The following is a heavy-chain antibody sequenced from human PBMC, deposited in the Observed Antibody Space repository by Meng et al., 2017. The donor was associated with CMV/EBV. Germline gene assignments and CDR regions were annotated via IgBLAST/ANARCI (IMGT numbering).Heavy chain of an antibody. CDR2: ISYDGSNK. D-gene: IGHD6-19*01. J-gene: IGHJ4*02. CDR3: ARAEAGMAVAGTQDY. Sequence: GGSLRLSCAASGFTFSSYAMHWVRQAPGKGLEWVAVISYDGSNKYYADSVKGRFTISRDNSKNTLYLQMNSLRAEDTAVYYCARAEAGMAVAGTQDYWGQGTLVTVSS. V-gene: IGHV3-30*04. CDR1: GFTFSSYA.